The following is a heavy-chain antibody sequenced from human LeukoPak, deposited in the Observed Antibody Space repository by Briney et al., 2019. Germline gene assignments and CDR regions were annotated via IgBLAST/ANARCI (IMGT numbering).Heavy chain of an antibody. CDR3: ASGDYGGNLSIDY. CDR2: ISYDGSNK. J-gene: IGHJ4*02. D-gene: IGHD4-23*01. CDR1: GFTFSSYA. Sequence: PGGSLRLSCAASGFTFSSYAMHWVRQAPGKGLEWVAVISYDGSNKYYADSVKGRFTISRDNSKNTLYLQMNSLRAEDTAVYYCASGDYGGNLSIDYWGQGTLVTVSS. V-gene: IGHV3-30-3*01.